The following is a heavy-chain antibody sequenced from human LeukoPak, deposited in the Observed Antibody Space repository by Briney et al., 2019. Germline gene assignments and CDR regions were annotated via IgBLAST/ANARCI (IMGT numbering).Heavy chain of an antibody. CDR1: GFTFNGYG. CDR3: ARDGDSPYYDILTDDY. V-gene: IGHV3-30*02. CDR2: IHYDGSKS. D-gene: IGHD3-9*01. J-gene: IGHJ4*02. Sequence: PGGSLRLSCAASGFTFNGYGMHWVRQAPGKGLEWVAFIHYDGSKSYYADSVKGRFTISRDNSKNTLYLQMNSLRAEDTAVYYCARDGDSPYYDILTDDYWGQGTLVTVSS.